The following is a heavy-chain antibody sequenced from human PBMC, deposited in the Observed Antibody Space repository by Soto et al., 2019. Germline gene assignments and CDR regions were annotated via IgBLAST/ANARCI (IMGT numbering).Heavy chain of an antibody. CDR1: GGSISSYY. D-gene: IGHD3-9*01. V-gene: IGHV4-59*01. CDR2: IYYSGST. Sequence: PSETLSLTCTVSGGSISSYYWSWIRQPPGKGLEWIGYIYYSGSTNYNPSLKSRVTISVDTSKNQFSLKLSSVTAADTAVYYCARDQMYYDILTGYRPYGMDVWGQGTTVNVSS. J-gene: IGHJ6*02. CDR3: ARDQMYYDILTGYRPYGMDV.